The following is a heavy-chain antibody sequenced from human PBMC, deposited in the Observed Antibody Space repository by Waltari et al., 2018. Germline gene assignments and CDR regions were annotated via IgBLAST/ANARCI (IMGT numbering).Heavy chain of an antibody. J-gene: IGHJ4*02. Sequence: QVQLVQSGAEVKKPGASVKVSCKASGYMFTTYGLTWVRQAPGQGLEWMGWISGYNGNTKYAQQSQGRVTMTIDTSTSTAYMELRSLRADDTAVYYCARGARMYFDNWGQGTLVTVSS. CDR3: ARGARMYFDN. V-gene: IGHV1-18*01. CDR1: GYMFTTYG. CDR2: ISGYNGNT. D-gene: IGHD2-15*01.